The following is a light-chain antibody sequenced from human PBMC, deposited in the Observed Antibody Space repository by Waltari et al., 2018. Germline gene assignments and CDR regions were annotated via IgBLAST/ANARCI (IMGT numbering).Light chain of an antibody. Sequence: QSVLTQPPSVSAAPGQRVTIPCSGRRSNIVNNYVSWYRQFPGTAPKLLIYEDSERPSAIPGRFSGSKSGTSATLDITGLQAGDEADYYCGTWDSSLSGAVFGGGTHLTVL. CDR1: RSNIVNNY. J-gene: IGLJ7*01. CDR3: GTWDSSLSGAV. CDR2: EDS. V-gene: IGLV1-51*02.